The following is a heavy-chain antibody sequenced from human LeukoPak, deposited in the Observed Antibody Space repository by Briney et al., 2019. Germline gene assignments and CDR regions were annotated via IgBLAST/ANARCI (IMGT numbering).Heavy chain of an antibody. CDR2: INPNTGVR. J-gene: IGHJ5*02. CDR1: GYGFNDFY. CDR3: ARMRPVYMVLAGFDT. D-gene: IGHD3-10*01. Sequence: ASVKVSCKASGYGFNDFYIHWLRQAPGETLQWVGWINPNTGVRKFGQQSQGRVTLTRDTSVTTVYMELNGLTSDDTAVYYCARMRPVYMVLAGFDTWGQGTLVTVAS. V-gene: IGHV1-2*02.